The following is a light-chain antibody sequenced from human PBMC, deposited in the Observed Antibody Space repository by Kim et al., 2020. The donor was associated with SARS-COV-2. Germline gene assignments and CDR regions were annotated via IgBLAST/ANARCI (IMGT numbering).Light chain of an antibody. CDR3: QQYGTSPYT. V-gene: IGKV3-20*01. CDR2: ASS. Sequence: LSPGERATLSCRPSQTVNCHHLAWYQQRPGQAPRLVIYASSIRAAGIPDRFSGSGSVTDFTLTIHRLDPEDFAVYYFQQYGTSPYTFGQGTKVEI. J-gene: IGKJ2*01. CDR1: QTVNCHH.